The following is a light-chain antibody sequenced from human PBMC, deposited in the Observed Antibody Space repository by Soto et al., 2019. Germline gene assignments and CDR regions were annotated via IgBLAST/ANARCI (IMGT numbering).Light chain of an antibody. Sequence: VGDRVSITCRASQRIGSWLTWYQQKPGKVPKLLIYDASHLTSGVPSRFSGSGSGTEFTLSISSLQPDDFATYYCQHYYTYPYMFGQGTKVDIK. CDR3: QHYYTYPYM. CDR1: QRIGSW. J-gene: IGKJ1*01. V-gene: IGKV1-5*01. CDR2: DAS.